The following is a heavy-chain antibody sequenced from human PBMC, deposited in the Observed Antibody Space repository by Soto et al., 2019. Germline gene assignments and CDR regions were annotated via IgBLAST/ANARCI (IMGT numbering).Heavy chain of an antibody. CDR2: IIPIFGTA. CDR1: GGTFSSYA. D-gene: IGHD6-13*01. Sequence: SVKVSCKASGGTFSSYAISWVRQAPGQGLEWMGGIIPIFGTANYAQKFQGRVTITADKSTSTAYMELSSLRSEDTAVYYCARDIFGAPLAAAVTSYYYGMDVWGQGSTVTGS. CDR3: ARDIFGAPLAAAVTSYYYGMDV. J-gene: IGHJ6*02. V-gene: IGHV1-69*06.